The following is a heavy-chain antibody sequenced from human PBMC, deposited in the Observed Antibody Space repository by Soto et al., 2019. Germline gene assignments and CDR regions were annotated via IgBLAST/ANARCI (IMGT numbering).Heavy chain of an antibody. Sequence: SETLSLTCTVSGGSISSYYWSWIRQPPGKGLEWIGYIYYSGSTNYNPSLKSRVTISVDTSKNQFSLKLSSVTAADTAVYYCARSMVLGTNGVCYFDYWGQGTLVTVSS. V-gene: IGHV4-59*01. CDR2: IYYSGST. J-gene: IGHJ4*02. CDR1: GGSISSYY. D-gene: IGHD2-8*01. CDR3: ARSMVLGTNGVCYFDY.